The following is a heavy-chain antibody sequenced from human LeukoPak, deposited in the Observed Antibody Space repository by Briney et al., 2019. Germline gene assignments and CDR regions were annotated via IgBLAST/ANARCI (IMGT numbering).Heavy chain of an antibody. CDR3: AKDLEASYSGWYFDH. CDR1: GLTFSNFG. V-gene: IGHV3-23*01. J-gene: IGHJ4*02. D-gene: IGHD6-19*01. CDR2: ITRSGSST. Sequence: PGGSLRLSCAASGLTFSNFGMNWVRPAPGKGLEWVSSITRSGSSTYYADSVKGRYTISRDNSKNTLYLQMNSLRAEDTAVYYCAKDLEASYSGWYFDHWGQGTLVTVST.